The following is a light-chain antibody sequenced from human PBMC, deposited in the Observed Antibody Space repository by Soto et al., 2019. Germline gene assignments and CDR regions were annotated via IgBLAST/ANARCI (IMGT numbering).Light chain of an antibody. V-gene: IGKV3-11*01. J-gene: IGKJ4*01. CDR2: DAS. Sequence: EIVLPQSPATLSLSPGERATLSCRASQSVSSYLAWYQQKPGQAPRLLIYDASNRATGIPARFSGSGSGTDFTLTISSLEPEDFAVYYWQQRSNWPPLTFGGGTKVEIK. CDR1: QSVSSY. CDR3: QQRSNWPPLT.